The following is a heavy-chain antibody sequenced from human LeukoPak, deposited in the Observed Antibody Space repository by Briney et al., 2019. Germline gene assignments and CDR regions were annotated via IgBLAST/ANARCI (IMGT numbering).Heavy chain of an antibody. V-gene: IGHV3-7*01. J-gene: IGHJ4*02. CDR1: GFTFSSYW. CDR3: ARRRYSGSSQHFDY. D-gene: IGHD1-26*01. CDR2: IKQDGSEK. Sequence: GGSLRLSCAAAGFTFSSYWMSWVRQAPGKGLEWVANIKQDGSEKYYVDSVKGRFTISRDNAKNSLYLQMNSLRAEDTAVYYCARRRYSGSSQHFDYWGQGTLVTVSS.